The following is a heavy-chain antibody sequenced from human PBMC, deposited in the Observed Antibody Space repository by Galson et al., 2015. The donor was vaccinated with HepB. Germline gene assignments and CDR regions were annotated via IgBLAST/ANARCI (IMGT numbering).Heavy chain of an antibody. D-gene: IGHD6-13*01. V-gene: IGHV3-33*08. CDR2: IWYDGSKQ. J-gene: IGHJ4*02. CDR3: ARGLLVAVAGLSYYFDH. Sequence: SLRLSCAASGFTFSGFGMHWVRQAPGKGLEWVAVIWYDGSKQYYTDSVKGRFTISRDNSKNTVILQKNSLRAEDTAVYYCARGLLVAVAGLSYYFDHWGQGTLVTVSS. CDR1: GFTFSGFG.